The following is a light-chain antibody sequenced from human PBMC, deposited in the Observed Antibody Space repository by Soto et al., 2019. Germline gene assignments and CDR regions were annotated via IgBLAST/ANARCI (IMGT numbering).Light chain of an antibody. J-gene: IGKJ1*01. Sequence: EIVMTQSPATLSVSPGERATLSCRASQSVSSNLAWYQQKPGQAPRLLIYGATTRATVIPARFSGSGSVTEFTLTISSLQSEYFAVYYCQQYNNWPKTFGQGTKVEIK. V-gene: IGKV3-15*01. CDR2: GAT. CDR1: QSVSSN. CDR3: QQYNNWPKT.